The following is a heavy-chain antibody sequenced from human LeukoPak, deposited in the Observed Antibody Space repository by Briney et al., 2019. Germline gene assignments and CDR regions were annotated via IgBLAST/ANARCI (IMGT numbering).Heavy chain of an antibody. V-gene: IGHV3-21*01. CDR1: GFTCSSYS. D-gene: IGHD6-6*01. J-gene: IGHJ4*02. Sequence: GGSLRLSCAASGFTCSSYSMNWVRQAPGKGLEWVSSISSSSSYIYYADSVKGRFTISRDNAKNSLYLQMNSLRAEDTAVHYCARGDSSSIGYFDYWGQETLVTVSS. CDR3: ARGDSSSIGYFDY. CDR2: ISSSSSYI.